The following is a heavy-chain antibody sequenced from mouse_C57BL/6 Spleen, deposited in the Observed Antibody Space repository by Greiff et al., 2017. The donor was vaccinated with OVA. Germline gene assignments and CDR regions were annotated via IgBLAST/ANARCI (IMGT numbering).Heavy chain of an antibody. CDR3: ARRTVVATDY. Sequence: HVQLQQSGAELVRPGTSVKVSCKASGYAFTNYLIEWVKQRPGQGLEWIGVINPGSGGTNYNEKFKGKATLTADKSSSTAYMQLSSLTSEDSAVYFCARRTVVATDYWGQGTTLTVSS. CDR2: INPGSGGT. J-gene: IGHJ2*01. D-gene: IGHD1-1*01. CDR1: GYAFTNYL. V-gene: IGHV1-54*01.